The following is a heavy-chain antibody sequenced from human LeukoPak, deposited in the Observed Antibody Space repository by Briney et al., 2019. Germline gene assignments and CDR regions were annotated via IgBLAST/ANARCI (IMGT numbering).Heavy chain of an antibody. Sequence: SETLSLTCAVSGGSISSGGYSWSWIRQPPGKGLEWIVYIYHSGSTYYNPSLKSRVTISVDRSKNQFSLKLSSVTAADTAVYYCARGSSGYRIDYWGQGTLVSVSS. V-gene: IGHV4-30-2*01. CDR2: IYHSGST. D-gene: IGHD3-22*01. J-gene: IGHJ4*02. CDR3: ARGSSGYRIDY. CDR1: GGSISSGGYS.